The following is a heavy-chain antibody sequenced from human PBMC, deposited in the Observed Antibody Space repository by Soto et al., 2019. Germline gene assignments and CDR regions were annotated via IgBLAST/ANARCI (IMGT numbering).Heavy chain of an antibody. J-gene: IGHJ6*02. V-gene: IGHV1-18*01. D-gene: IGHD2-2*01. CDR1: SYTFSSYV. CDR2: ISAYNGNT. CDR3: ALLWDIVLVPAGSNYYGMDV. Sequence: VPVKVSCKASSYTFSSYVMRWVRQAPGQKIERMGWISAYNGNTNYAQKLQGRVTMTTDTSTSTAYLELRSLRSDDTAVYYCALLWDIVLVPAGSNYYGMDVWGQGTTVTVSS.